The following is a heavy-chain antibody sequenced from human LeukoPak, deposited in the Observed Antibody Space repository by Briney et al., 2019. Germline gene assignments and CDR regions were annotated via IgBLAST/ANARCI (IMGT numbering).Heavy chain of an antibody. D-gene: IGHD2-8*01. Sequence: GGSLRLSCAASEFTLSNYAIHWVRQAPGKGLEYVSGISRNGGSTYYADSVKGRFTISRDNSKNTLYLHMGSLRAEDMAVYYCARANNGDQHNNWFDPWGQGTLVIVSS. V-gene: IGHV3-64*02. CDR3: ARANNGDQHNNWFDP. CDR1: EFTLSNYA. CDR2: ISRNGGST. J-gene: IGHJ5*02.